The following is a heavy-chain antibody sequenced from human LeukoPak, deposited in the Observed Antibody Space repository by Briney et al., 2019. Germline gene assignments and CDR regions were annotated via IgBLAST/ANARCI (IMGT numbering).Heavy chain of an antibody. D-gene: IGHD4-17*01. CDR3: AKRSYDYGDYVVDY. J-gene: IGHJ4*02. V-gene: IGHV3-23*01. CDR1: GLIFSRDG. CDR2: ISGSGGST. Sequence: PGGSLRLSCAASGLIFSRDGMHWVRQAPGKGLEWVSAISGSGGSTYYADSVKGRFTISRDNSKNTLYLQMNSLRAEDTAVYYCAKRSYDYGDYVVDYWGQGTLVTVSS.